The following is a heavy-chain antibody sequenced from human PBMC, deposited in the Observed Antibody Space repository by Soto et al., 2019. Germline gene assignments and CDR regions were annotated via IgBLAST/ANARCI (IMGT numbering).Heavy chain of an antibody. CDR2: IWYDGSNK. Sequence: GGSLRLSCAASGFTFSSYGMHWVRQAPGKGLEWVAVIWYDGSNKYYADSVKGRFTISRDNSKNTLYLQMNSLRAEDTAVYYCAREPKHDYGELYYYYGMDVWGQGTTVTVSS. J-gene: IGHJ6*02. CDR1: GFTFSSYG. V-gene: IGHV3-33*01. D-gene: IGHD4-17*01. CDR3: AREPKHDYGELYYYYGMDV.